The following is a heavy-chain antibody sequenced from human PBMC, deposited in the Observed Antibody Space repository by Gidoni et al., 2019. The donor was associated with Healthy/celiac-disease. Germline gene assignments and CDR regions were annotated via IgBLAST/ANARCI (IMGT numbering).Heavy chain of an antibody. D-gene: IGHD5-18*01. CDR3: ASTDTAMVSDAFDI. V-gene: IGHV5-10-1*03. CDR1: GYSLTSYW. Sequence: EVQLVQSGAEVKTPGESLRISCKGSGYSLTSYWISWVRQMPGKGLEWMGRIDPSDSYTNYSPSFQGHVTISADKSISTAYLQWSSLKASDTAMYYCASTDTAMVSDAFDIWGQGTMVTVSS. CDR2: IDPSDSYT. J-gene: IGHJ3*02.